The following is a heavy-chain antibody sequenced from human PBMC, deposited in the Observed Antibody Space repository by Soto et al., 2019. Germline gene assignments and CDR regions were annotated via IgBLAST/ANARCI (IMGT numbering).Heavy chain of an antibody. Sequence: QVTLVQSGAEVKKPGASVKVSCKDSGYTFASYGISWARQAPGQGLEWMGWINTYNGNINYAQELQGRVTMTTDTCTSTTYIELRGLRSDDTAMYYCATERGSYHYFDCWGQGPLVHVSS. J-gene: IGHJ4*02. CDR1: GYTFASYG. CDR3: ATERGSYHYFDC. V-gene: IGHV1-18*01. CDR2: INTYNGNI. D-gene: IGHD1-26*01.